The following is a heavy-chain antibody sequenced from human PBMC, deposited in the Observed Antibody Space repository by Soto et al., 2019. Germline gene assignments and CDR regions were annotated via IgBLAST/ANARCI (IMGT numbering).Heavy chain of an antibody. D-gene: IGHD6-6*01. V-gene: IGHV3-23*01. Sequence: PGGSLRLSCAAPGFTFNNYAVSWARQTPGKGLEWVATISASGAYTFYADSVKGRFTISRDNSQNTLFLHMRSLRAGDTATYYCAKEVIAARPYYFDHWGQGTLVTVSS. CDR2: ISASGAYT. J-gene: IGHJ4*02. CDR1: GFTFNNYA. CDR3: AKEVIAARPYYFDH.